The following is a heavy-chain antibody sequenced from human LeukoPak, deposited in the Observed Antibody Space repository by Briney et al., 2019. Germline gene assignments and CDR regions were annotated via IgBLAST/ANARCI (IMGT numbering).Heavy chain of an antibody. D-gene: IGHD2-21*01. Sequence: GGSLRLSCAPSGYTVSSNSVSWIRQIPGKGLEWVSAVYYGGSTFYADSVKGRFTISRDISKSTWNLQMNSLRAEDTAVYYCARVAKDCGGDCFVDSWGQGTQVTVSS. V-gene: IGHV3-66*01. J-gene: IGHJ4*02. CDR2: VYYGGST. CDR1: GYTVSSNS. CDR3: ARVAKDCGGDCFVDS.